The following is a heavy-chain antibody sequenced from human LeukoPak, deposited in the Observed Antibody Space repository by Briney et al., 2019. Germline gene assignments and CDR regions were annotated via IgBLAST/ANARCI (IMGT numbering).Heavy chain of an antibody. CDR3: ARGPSLGAHLDY. V-gene: IGHV4-4*02. Sequence: PSETLSLTCAVSGGSISSNNWWTWVRQAPGKGLEWIGEIYHYGTTNYNPSLKGRVTIPVDKSKNQFSLKFNSVTAADTAVYYCARGPSLGAHLDYWGQGTLVTVSA. CDR2: IYHYGTT. CDR1: GGSISSNNW. D-gene: IGHD1-26*01. J-gene: IGHJ4*02.